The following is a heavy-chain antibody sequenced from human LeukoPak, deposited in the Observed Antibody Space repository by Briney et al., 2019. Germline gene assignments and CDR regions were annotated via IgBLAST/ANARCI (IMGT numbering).Heavy chain of an antibody. V-gene: IGHV1-2*02. D-gene: IGHD6-13*01. CDR1: GYTFTGYY. J-gene: IGHJ6*02. Sequence: ASVKVSCKASGYTFTGYYMHWVRQAPGQGVERMGWIYPNSGGTNYAQKFQGRFTMTRDTSISTAYIELRGLRSDDTAVYYFARTALLDSSSWALSIPQYYYGMDVWGQGTTVTVSS. CDR3: ARTALLDSSSWALSIPQYYYGMDV. CDR2: IYPNSGGT.